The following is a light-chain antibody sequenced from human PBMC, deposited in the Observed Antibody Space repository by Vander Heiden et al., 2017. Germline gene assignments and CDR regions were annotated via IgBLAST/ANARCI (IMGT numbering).Light chain of an antibody. V-gene: IGKV3-20*01. Sequence: ELVLTQSPGTLPSSQRESATLSCRASQSVSGSYLAWYQQKYGQAPRLRIYGAASSPACSPDRFSGSGSGTDFTLTISRLDPEDFVVYYCQQYGSSPPYTFGQGTKLEIK. CDR1: QSVSGSY. CDR2: GAA. J-gene: IGKJ2*01. CDR3: QQYGSSPPYT.